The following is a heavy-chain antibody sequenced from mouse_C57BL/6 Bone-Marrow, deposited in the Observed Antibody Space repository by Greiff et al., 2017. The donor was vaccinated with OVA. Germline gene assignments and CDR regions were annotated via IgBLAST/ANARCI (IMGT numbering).Heavy chain of an antibody. Sequence: VQLQQSGAELVRPGTSVKVSCKASGYAFTNYLIDWVKQRPGQGLEWIGVINPGSGGTNYNEKFKGKATLTAAKSSSTAYLQLSSLTSEGSAVYCCARSYDGASFANGGQGTLVPVSA. CDR3: ARSYDGASFAN. CDR1: GYAFTNYL. D-gene: IGHD2-3*01. CDR2: INPGSGGT. V-gene: IGHV1-54*01. J-gene: IGHJ3*01.